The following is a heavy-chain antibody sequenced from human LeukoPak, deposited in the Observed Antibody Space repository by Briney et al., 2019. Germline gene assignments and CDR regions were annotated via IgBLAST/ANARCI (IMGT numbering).Heavy chain of an antibody. D-gene: IGHD3-22*01. CDR2: IYYSGSA. CDR1: GGSISSYY. CDR3: ARTPPDYYDSGSHGRGVRTRLEFDY. V-gene: IGHV4-59*01. Sequence: SETLSLTCSVSGGSISSYYWSWIRQPPGKGLEWIGYIYYSGSANYNPSLRSRVTISVDTSRKQFSLKLSSVTAADTAVYYCARTPPDYYDSGSHGRGVRTRLEFDYWGQGILVTVSS. J-gene: IGHJ4*02.